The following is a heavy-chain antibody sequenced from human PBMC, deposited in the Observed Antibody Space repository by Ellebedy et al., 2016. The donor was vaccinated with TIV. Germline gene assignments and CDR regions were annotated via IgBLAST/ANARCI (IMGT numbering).Heavy chain of an antibody. Sequence: GGSLRLXXAASGFTFSSYAMSWVRQAPGKGLEWVSAISGSGGSTYYADSVKGRFTISRDKSKNTLYLQMNSLRAEDTAVYYCARDSGSYWAQDAFDIWGQGTMVTVSS. V-gene: IGHV3-23*01. D-gene: IGHD1-26*01. J-gene: IGHJ3*02. CDR2: ISGSGGST. CDR1: GFTFSSYA. CDR3: ARDSGSYWAQDAFDI.